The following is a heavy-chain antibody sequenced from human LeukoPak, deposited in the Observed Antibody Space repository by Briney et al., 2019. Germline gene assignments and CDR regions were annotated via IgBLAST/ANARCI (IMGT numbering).Heavy chain of an antibody. CDR2: IFYSGGT. CDR3: ARAFGGHDEWYYFDY. J-gene: IGHJ4*02. V-gene: IGHV4-39*07. CDR1: GGSINTPNYY. D-gene: IGHD5-12*01. Sequence: SETLSLTCTVSGGSINTPNYYWGWIRQTPGKGLEWVGNIFYSGGTYYSPSLTSRVTISLDTSRNQFSLKLNSVTAADTAVYYCARAFGGHDEWYYFDYWGQGTLVTVSS.